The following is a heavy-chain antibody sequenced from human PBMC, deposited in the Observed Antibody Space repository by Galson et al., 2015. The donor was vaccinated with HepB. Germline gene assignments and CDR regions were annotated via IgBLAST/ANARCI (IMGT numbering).Heavy chain of an antibody. Sequence: ETLSLTCAVSGGSISSSNWWTWVRQPPGKGLEWIGEIYPSGTTNYNPSLKSRVTISLDRSKNQFSLKLTSVTASDTALFYCARRKEDTPGLAGAFDVWGRGALVTVSS. D-gene: IGHD1-1*01. V-gene: IGHV4-4*02. CDR1: GGSISSSNW. CDR2: IYPSGTT. J-gene: IGHJ3*01. CDR3: ARRKEDTPGLAGAFDV.